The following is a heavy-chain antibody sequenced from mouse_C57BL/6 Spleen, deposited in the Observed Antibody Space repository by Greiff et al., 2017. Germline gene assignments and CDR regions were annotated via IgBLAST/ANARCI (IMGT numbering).Heavy chain of an antibody. Sequence: EVQLQQSGPELVKPGASVKIPCKASGYTFTDYNMDWVKQSHGKSLEWIGDINPNNGGTIYNQKFKGKATLTVDKSSSTAYMELRSLTSEDTAVYYCARWTDGYYSYAIDYWGQGTSVTVSS. CDR3: ARWTDGYYSYAIDY. J-gene: IGHJ4*01. CDR1: GYTFTDYN. D-gene: IGHD2-3*01. CDR2: INPNNGGT. V-gene: IGHV1-18*01.